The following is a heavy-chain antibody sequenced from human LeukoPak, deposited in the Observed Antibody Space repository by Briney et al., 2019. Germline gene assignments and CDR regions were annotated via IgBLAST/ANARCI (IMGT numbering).Heavy chain of an antibody. Sequence: GGSLRLSCAASGFTFSSQWMSWVRQAPGKGLEWVANIKQDGNEKYYVDSVKARFTISRDNAKNSLSLQMNSLRCEDTAVCYWVSGTLTRNNGVKSHFDYCGQGTLVTVSS. CDR1: GFTFSSQW. J-gene: IGHJ4*02. CDR3: VSGTLTRNNGVKSHFDY. V-gene: IGHV3-7*01. D-gene: IGHD4-23*01. CDR2: IKQDGNEK.